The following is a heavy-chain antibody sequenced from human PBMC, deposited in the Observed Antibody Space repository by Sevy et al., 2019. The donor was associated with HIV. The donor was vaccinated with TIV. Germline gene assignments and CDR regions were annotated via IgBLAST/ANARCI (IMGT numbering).Heavy chain of an antibody. J-gene: IGHJ4*01. Sequence: GGSLRLSCVASGFTFNNFWMAWVRQAPGKGLEWFANIKPDGSESNHVGSVKGRLTISRDNAKNSLYLQMNSLTAEDTAVYYCAREVGGGYFDYWGQGTLVTVSS. CDR1: GFTFNNFW. D-gene: IGHD1-26*01. CDR2: IKPDGSES. V-gene: IGHV3-7*03. CDR3: AREVGGGYFDY.